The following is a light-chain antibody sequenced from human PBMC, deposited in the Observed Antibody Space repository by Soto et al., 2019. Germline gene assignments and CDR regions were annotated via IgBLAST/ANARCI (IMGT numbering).Light chain of an antibody. V-gene: IGKV3-15*01. Sequence: EIVMTHSPATLSVSPGERATLSCRASQSFSSNLAWYQQKPGQAPRLLIYGASTSATGIPASFSGSGSGTEFTLTISRLQSEDFAVYYCQQYNNWLPMYTFGQGTKLEIK. CDR2: GAS. CDR3: QQYNNWLPMYT. J-gene: IGKJ2*01. CDR1: QSFSSN.